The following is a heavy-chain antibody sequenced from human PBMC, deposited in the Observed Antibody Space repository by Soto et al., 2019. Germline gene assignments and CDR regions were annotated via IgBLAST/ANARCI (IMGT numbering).Heavy chain of an antibody. J-gene: IGHJ5*02. CDR1: GGSISSGDYY. V-gene: IGHV4-30-4*01. CDR3: ATVRYNWLDP. Sequence: SQTLSLTCTVAGGSISSGDYYWSWIRQPPGKRLEWIGYIYYSGSTYYNPSLKSRVTISVDTSKNQYSLKLNSVTAADTAVFDCATVRYNWLDPWGQGTLVTVSS. CDR2: IYYSGST.